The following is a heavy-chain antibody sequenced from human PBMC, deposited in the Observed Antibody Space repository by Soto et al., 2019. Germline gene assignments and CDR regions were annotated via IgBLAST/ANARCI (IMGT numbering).Heavy chain of an antibody. V-gene: IGHV3-9*01. CDR1: GFNFDDSA. CDR3: AKGRSSMIVVVMDY. CDR2: ITWNSGHI. D-gene: IGHD3-22*01. Sequence: LRLSCVASGFNFDDSAMNWVRQVPGKGLEWVSGITWNSGHILYADSVKGRFAISRDNAKKSLYLELNSLRPEDTALYYCAKGRSSMIVVVMDYWGQGTPVTVSS. J-gene: IGHJ4*02.